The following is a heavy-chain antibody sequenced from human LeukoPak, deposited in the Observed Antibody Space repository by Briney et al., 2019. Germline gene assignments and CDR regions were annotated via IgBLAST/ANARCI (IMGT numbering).Heavy chain of an antibody. J-gene: IGHJ4*02. CDR2: ISTSGSTM. V-gene: IGHV3-48*03. D-gene: IGHD2-21*02. CDR1: GFTFSSCE. CDR3: ARSDIVVVTIDS. Sequence: PGGSLRLSCAASGFTFSSCEVNWVRQAPGKGLEWVSYISTSGSTMYYADSVKGRFTVSRDNAKNSPYLQMNSLRAEDTAVYYCARSDIVVVTIDSWGQGTLVTVSS.